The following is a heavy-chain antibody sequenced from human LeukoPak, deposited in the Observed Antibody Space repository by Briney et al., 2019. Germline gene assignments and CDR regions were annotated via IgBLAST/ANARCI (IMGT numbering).Heavy chain of an antibody. CDR1: GDSISSGYY. Sequence: SETLSLTCTVSGDSISSGYYWGWIRQPPGKGLEWIGSIYHSGSTYYNPSLKSRVTISVDTSKNQFSLKLSSVTAADTAVYYCARDPYYYDSSGYYGVDYWGQGTLVTVSS. CDR3: ARDPYYYDSSGYYGVDY. CDR2: IYHSGST. V-gene: IGHV4-38-2*02. D-gene: IGHD3-22*01. J-gene: IGHJ4*02.